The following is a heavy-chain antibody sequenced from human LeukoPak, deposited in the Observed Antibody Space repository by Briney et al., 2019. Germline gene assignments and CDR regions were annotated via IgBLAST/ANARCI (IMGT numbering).Heavy chain of an antibody. Sequence: ASVKVSCTASGYTLTSYGISWVRQAPGQGLEWMGWISAYNGNTNYAQKLQGRVTMTTDTSTSTAYMELRSLRSDDTAVYYCARDLWLWGGNSGTPYSFDYWGQGTLVTVSS. J-gene: IGHJ4*02. CDR3: ARDLWLWGGNSGTPYSFDY. V-gene: IGHV1-18*01. CDR1: GYTLTSYG. D-gene: IGHD2-21*01. CDR2: ISAYNGNT.